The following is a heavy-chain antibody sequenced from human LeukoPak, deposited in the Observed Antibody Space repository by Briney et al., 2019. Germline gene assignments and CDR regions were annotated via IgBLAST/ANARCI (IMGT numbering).Heavy chain of an antibody. Sequence: PGGSLRLSCAASGFTFSSYGMHWVRQAPGKGLEWVAVISYDGSNKYYADSVKGRFTISRDNSKNTLYLQMNSLRAEDTAAYYCAKKTSSSHLYYYYGMDVWGQGTTVTVSS. V-gene: IGHV3-30*18. J-gene: IGHJ6*02. CDR2: ISYDGSNK. D-gene: IGHD6-6*01. CDR1: GFTFSSYG. CDR3: AKKTSSSHLYYYYGMDV.